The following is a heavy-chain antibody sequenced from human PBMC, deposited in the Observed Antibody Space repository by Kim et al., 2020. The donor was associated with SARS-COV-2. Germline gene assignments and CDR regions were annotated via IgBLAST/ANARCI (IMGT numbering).Heavy chain of an antibody. Sequence: GGSLRLSCAASGFTFSNAWMSWVRQAPGKGLEWVGRIKSKTDGGTADCAAPMKGRFTISRDDSENTLYLQMNSLKIEDTAVYYCVVVCSTSCRSQGPAFDYWGQGTPVSVSS. CDR3: VVVCSTSCRSQGPAFDY. CDR2: IKSKTDGGTA. V-gene: IGHV3-15*01. CDR1: GFTFSNAW. J-gene: IGHJ4*02. D-gene: IGHD2-2*01.